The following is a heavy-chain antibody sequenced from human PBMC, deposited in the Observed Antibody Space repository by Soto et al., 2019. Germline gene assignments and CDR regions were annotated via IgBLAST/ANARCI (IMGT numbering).Heavy chain of an antibody. CDR2: IYYSGST. Sequence: SETLSLTCAVSGGSISSGDYYWSWIRQPPGKGLEWIGYIYYSGSTYYNPSLKSRVTISVDTSKNQFSLKLSSVTAADTAVYYCARMSGYSYGINYYYYFGMDVWGQGTTVTVSS. CDR3: ARMSGYSYGINYYYYFGMDV. CDR1: GGSISSGDYY. D-gene: IGHD5-18*01. J-gene: IGHJ6*02. V-gene: IGHV4-30-4*01.